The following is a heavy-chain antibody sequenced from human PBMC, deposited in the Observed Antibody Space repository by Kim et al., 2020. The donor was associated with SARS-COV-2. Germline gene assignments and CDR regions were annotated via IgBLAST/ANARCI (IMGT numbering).Heavy chain of an antibody. V-gene: IGHV1-46*01. Sequence: KFQGRVTMTRDTSTSTVYMELSSLRSEDTAVYYCARGVVRGANTGGAFDIWGQGTMVTVSS. J-gene: IGHJ3*02. CDR3: ARGVVRGANTGGAFDI. D-gene: IGHD3-10*01.